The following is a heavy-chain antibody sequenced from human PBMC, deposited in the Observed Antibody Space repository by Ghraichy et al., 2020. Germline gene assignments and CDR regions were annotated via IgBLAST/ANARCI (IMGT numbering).Heavy chain of an antibody. CDR3: ARHYTGSSSWYFDL. Sequence: GESLNISCEGSGYRFSTYWISWVRQMPGKGLEWMGRIDPSDSYSDYSPSFQGHVTISADKSTNTAYLHWSSLKASDTAMYYCARHYTGSSSWYFDLWGHGTLVTVSS. CDR1: GYRFSTYW. D-gene: IGHD3-3*01. CDR2: IDPSDSYS. V-gene: IGHV5-10-1*01. J-gene: IGHJ2*01.